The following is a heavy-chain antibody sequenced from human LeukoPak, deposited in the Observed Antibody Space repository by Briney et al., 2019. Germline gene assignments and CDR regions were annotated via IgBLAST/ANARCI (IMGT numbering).Heavy chain of an antibody. CDR3: AVGYYYDSSGYYYVTAFDI. CDR1: GYTSTSDV. Sequence: ASVKVSCKASGYTSTSDVISWVRHGTGQGREWMGWIIAYNGNTNYAQKLQGRVTMTTDTSTSTAYMELRSLRSDDTAVYSCAVGYYYDSSGYYYVTAFDIWGQGTMVTVSS. V-gene: IGHV1-18*01. J-gene: IGHJ3*02. CDR2: IIAYNGNT. D-gene: IGHD3-22*01.